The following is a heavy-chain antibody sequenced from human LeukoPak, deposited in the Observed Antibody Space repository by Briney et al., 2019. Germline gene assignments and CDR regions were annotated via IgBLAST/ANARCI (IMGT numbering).Heavy chain of an antibody. CDR2: IYSGGST. D-gene: IGHD3-3*01. CDR1: GFSVGSNY. Sequence: GGSLRLSCAASGFSVGSNYMTWVRQAPGKGLEWVSVIYSGGSTYYADSVKGRFTISRDNSKNTLYLQMNSLRAEDTAVYYCARDRSGGFGVYFDYWGQGTLVTVSS. V-gene: IGHV3-53*01. CDR3: ARDRSGGFGVYFDY. J-gene: IGHJ4*02.